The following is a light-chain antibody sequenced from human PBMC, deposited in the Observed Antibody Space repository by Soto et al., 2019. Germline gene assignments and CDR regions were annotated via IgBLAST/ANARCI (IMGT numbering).Light chain of an antibody. CDR1: SSDIGGYDY. V-gene: IGLV2-14*01. CDR3: TSYASGSSHVV. J-gene: IGLJ2*01. CDR2: DVN. Sequence: ALTQPASVSGSPGQSITLSCTGTSSDIGGYDYVSWYQRHPGKAPKLIIYDVNNRPSGVSNRFSGSKSGNTASLTISGLQAEDEADYYCTSYASGSSHVVFGGGTKLTVL.